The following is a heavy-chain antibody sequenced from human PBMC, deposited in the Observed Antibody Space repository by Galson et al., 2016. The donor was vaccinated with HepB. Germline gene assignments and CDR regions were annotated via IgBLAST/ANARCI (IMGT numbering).Heavy chain of an antibody. CDR1: GDTFSRYG. J-gene: IGHJ4*02. D-gene: IGHD5-12*01. CDR3: ARVRVDYFDY. Sequence: SVKVSCKASGDTFSRYGIGWVRQAPGRGLEWMGGIIPFFGTANYAQNFEDRVTINADKSTSTAYMEPSSLRYEDTAAYYCARVRVDYFDYWGQGTLVTVSS. V-gene: IGHV1-69*06. CDR2: IIPFFGTA.